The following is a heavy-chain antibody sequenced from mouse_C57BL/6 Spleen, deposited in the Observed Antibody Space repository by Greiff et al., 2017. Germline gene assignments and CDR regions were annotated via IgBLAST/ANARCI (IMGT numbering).Heavy chain of an antibody. Sequence: QVQLKESGPGLVQPSQSLSITCTVSGFSLTSYGVHWVRQSPGKGLEWLGVIWSGGSTDYNAAFISRLSISKDNSKSQVFFKMNSLQADDTAIYYCARNLYYDYDSPYYAMGYWGQGTSVTVSS. CDR3: ARNLYYDYDSPYYAMGY. D-gene: IGHD2-4*01. CDR1: GFSLTSYG. CDR2: IWSGGST. V-gene: IGHV2-2*01. J-gene: IGHJ4*01.